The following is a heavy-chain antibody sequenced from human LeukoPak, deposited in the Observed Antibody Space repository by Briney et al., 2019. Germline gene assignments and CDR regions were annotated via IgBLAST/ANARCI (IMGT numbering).Heavy chain of an antibody. CDR3: AKGPTYDSSSNYFDY. D-gene: IGHD3-22*01. CDR1: GFTFDDYT. V-gene: IGHV3-43*01. J-gene: IGHJ4*02. CDR2: ISWDGGST. Sequence: GGSVRLSCAASGFTFDDYTMHWVRQAPGKGLEWVSLISWDGGSTYYADSVKGRFTISRDNSKNSLYLQMNSLRTEDTALYYCAKGPTYDSSSNYFDYWGQGTLVTVSS.